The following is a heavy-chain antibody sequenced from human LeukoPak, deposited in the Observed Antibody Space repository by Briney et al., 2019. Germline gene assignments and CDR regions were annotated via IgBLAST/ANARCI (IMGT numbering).Heavy chain of an antibody. CDR3: ARGKNIVVVPAAGFDY. CDR1: GYTFTSYG. CDR2: ISAYNGNT. J-gene: IGHJ4*02. V-gene: IGHV1-18*01. D-gene: IGHD2-2*01. Sequence: WASVKDSXKASGYTFTSYGISWVRQAHGQGLEWMGWISAYNGNTNYAQKLQGRVTMTTDTSTSTAYMELRSLRSDDTAVYYCARGKNIVVVPAAGFDYWGQGTLVTVSS.